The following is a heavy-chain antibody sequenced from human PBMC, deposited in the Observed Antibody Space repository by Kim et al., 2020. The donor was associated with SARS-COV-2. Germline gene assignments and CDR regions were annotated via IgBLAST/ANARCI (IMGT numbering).Heavy chain of an antibody. Sequence: GGSLRLSCAASGFTFSSYDMHWVRQATGKGLEWVSVISIAGDTYYPGSVKGRFTISRENAKNSLYLQMNSLRAGDTAIYYCARARLAASRASTYYDILSGNRWAMDVWGQGTTVTVSS. CDR1: GFTFSSYD. D-gene: IGHD3-9*01. CDR3: ARARLAASRASTYYDILSGNRWAMDV. V-gene: IGHV3-13*04. CDR2: ISIAGDT. J-gene: IGHJ6*02.